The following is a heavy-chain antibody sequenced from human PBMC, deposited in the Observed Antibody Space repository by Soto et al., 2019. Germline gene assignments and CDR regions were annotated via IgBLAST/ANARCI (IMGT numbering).Heavy chain of an antibody. V-gene: IGHV3-53*01. Sequence: EVQLVESGGGLVQPGGSLRISCVASGVSVSNSYMSWVRQAPGKGLEWVSILYSGGTTYYADSVKGRFTFSRDTSENTVFLQMNNLRVEDTAVYYCVRDRGGSYWLDPWGQGTLVTVSS. CDR1: GVSVSNSY. D-gene: IGHD2-15*01. J-gene: IGHJ5*02. CDR2: LYSGGTT. CDR3: VRDRGGSYWLDP.